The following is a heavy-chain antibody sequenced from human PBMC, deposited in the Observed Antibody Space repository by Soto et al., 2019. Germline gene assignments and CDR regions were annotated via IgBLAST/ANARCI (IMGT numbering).Heavy chain of an antibody. D-gene: IGHD2-15*01. CDR3: ARDRWAACSGGSCYSSFHY. V-gene: IGHV1-69*04. Sequence: SVKVSCKASGGTFSSYTISWVRQAPGQGLEWMGRIIPILGIANYAQKFQGRVTITADKSTSTAYMELSSLRSEDTAVYYCARDRWAACSGGSCYSSFHYWGQGTLVTVSS. J-gene: IGHJ4*02. CDR2: IIPILGIA. CDR1: GGTFSSYT.